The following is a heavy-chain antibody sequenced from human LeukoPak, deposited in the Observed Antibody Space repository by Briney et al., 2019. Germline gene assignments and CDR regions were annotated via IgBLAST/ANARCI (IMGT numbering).Heavy chain of an antibody. D-gene: IGHD3-10*01. Sequence: GGSLRLSCAASGFTFSSYGMSWVRQAPGKGLEWVSAISGSGGSTYYADSVKGRFTISRDNSKNTLYLQMNSLRAEDTAVYYCAKSPTRLLWFGGNWFDPWGQGTLVTVSS. V-gene: IGHV3-23*01. CDR2: ISGSGGST. J-gene: IGHJ5*02. CDR1: GFTFSSYG. CDR3: AKSPTRLLWFGGNWFDP.